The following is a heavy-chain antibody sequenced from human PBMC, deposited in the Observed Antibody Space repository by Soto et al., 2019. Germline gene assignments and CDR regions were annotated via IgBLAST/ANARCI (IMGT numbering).Heavy chain of an antibody. CDR2: FHYKGNS. D-gene: IGHD6-19*01. Sequence: SETRSLTGIVSGESISTCYWSWIRQPAEKRPEWMWRFHYKGNSHYNLPLRSRVSMSMDTSKKEIYLELTYVTAADTAVYYCVRDVAEVGNDWFDLWGQGALVTVSS. CDR1: GESISTCY. J-gene: IGHJ5*02. V-gene: IGHV4-4*07. CDR3: VRDVAEVGNDWFDL.